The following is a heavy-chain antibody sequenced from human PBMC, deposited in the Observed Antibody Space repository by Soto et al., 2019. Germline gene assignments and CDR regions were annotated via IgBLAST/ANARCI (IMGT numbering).Heavy chain of an antibody. D-gene: IGHD5-18*01. CDR2: IYHSGST. CDR3: AREYSNTQRALDY. J-gene: IGHJ4*02. CDR1: GYFISSGYY. V-gene: IGHV4-38-2*02. Sequence: SETLSLTCAVSGYFISSGYYWGWIRQPPGKGLEWIGSIYHSGSTYYNPSLKSRVTISIDTSKNQFSLKLNSVTAADTAVYYCAREYSNTQRALDYWGQGTLVT.